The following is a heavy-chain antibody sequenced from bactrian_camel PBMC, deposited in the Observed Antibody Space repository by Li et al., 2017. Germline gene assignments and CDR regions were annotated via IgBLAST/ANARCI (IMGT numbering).Heavy chain of an antibody. CDR2: IDSDGRT. CDR1: GYRYSTYC. CDR3: AVDRCGVATGWLDPRRYNY. J-gene: IGHJ4*01. D-gene: IGHD4*01. Sequence: HVQLVESGGGSVQAGESLRLSCVVSGYRYSTYCMGWFRQVPGNEREPLASIDSDGRTSVADSVKGRFAVSQDSAGNTVTVYLQMNDLKPEDTGIYYCAVDRCGVATGWLDPRRYNYWGQGTQVTVS. V-gene: IGHV3S53*01.